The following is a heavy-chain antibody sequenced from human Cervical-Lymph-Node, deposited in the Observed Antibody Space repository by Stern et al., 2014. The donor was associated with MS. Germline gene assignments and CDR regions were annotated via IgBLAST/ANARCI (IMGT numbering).Heavy chain of an antibody. CDR2: INPSDSAT. Sequence: QLVQSGAAVKKPGASVKVSCKASGYSFTTYYIHWVRQAPGQGLEWMGFINPSDSATKYAQKFQGRVTMTRDTSTSTVYMELSNLTSEDTAVYYCARVLAAGTGINYWGQGTLVTVSS. J-gene: IGHJ4*02. V-gene: IGHV1-46*01. D-gene: IGHD6-13*01. CDR1: GYSFTTYY. CDR3: ARVLAAGTGINY.